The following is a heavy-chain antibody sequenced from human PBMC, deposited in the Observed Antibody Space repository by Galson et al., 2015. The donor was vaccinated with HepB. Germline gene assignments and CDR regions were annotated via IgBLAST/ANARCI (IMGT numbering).Heavy chain of an antibody. J-gene: IGHJ4*02. Sequence: SVKVSCKASGGTFSSYAISWVRQAPGQGLEWMGGIIPIFGTANYAQKFQGRVTITADESTSTAYMELSSLRSEDTAVYYCARARLSRGYSYGNFDYWGQGTLVTVSS. V-gene: IGHV1-69*13. D-gene: IGHD5-18*01. CDR2: IIPIFGTA. CDR3: ARARLSRGYSYGNFDY. CDR1: GGTFSSYA.